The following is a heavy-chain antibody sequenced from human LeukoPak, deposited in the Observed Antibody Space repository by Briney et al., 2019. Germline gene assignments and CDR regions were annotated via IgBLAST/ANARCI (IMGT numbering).Heavy chain of an antibody. J-gene: IGHJ4*02. CDR1: GFTFSNYG. CDR2: ITYDGSSE. D-gene: IGHD3-16*01. V-gene: IGHV3-30*18. Sequence: GTSLRLPYVASGFTFSNYGMHWVRQAPGKGLEWVATITYDGSSEYYADSVKDRFTVSRDNSKNTLYLQMSSLKTEDTAVYYCAKRGDGGHKSLEYWGQGTLVIVSS. CDR3: AKRGDGGHKSLEY.